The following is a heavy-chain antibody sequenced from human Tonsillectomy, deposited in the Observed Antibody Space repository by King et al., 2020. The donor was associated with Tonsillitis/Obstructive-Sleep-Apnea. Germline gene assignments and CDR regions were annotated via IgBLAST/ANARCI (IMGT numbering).Heavy chain of an antibody. J-gene: IGHJ6*02. Sequence: VQLVESGGGVVQPGRSLRLSCAASGFTFSSYAMHWVRQAPGKGLEWVAVISYDGSNKYYADSVKGRFTISRDNSKNTLYLQMNSLRAEDTAVYYCARDLGTYYYYGMDVWGQGTTVTVSS. CDR3: ARDLGTYYYYGMDV. V-gene: IGHV3-30*04. CDR2: ISYDGSNK. CDR1: GFTFSSYA. D-gene: IGHD1-1*01.